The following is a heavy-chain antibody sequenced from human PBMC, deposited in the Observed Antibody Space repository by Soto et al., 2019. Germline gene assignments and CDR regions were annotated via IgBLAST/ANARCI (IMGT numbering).Heavy chain of an antibody. V-gene: IGHV1-69*01. CDR2: IVPIYRTA. D-gene: IGHD6-13*01. J-gene: IGHJ4*02. CDR3: VRDSGAKLSSS. Sequence: QVQLVQSGAEVKKPGFSVKVSCKASGGTFSSYRINWVRQAPGQGLEWVGGIVPIYRTADYAQKFQGRVTITADESARTSYMELRSLKSRDTAVYYCVRDSGAKLSSSWGQGTLVTVSS. CDR1: GGTFSSYR.